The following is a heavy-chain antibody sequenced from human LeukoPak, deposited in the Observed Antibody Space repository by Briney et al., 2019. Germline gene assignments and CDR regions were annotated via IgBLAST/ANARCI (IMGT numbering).Heavy chain of an antibody. CDR2: IYYSGST. CDR1: GGSISSYY. D-gene: IGHD3-3*01. V-gene: IGHV4-59*01. CDR3: ARGGSGYHSSLYYYYYYMDV. J-gene: IGHJ6*03. Sequence: SETLSLTCTVSGGSISSYYWSWIRQPPGKGLEWIGYIYYSGSTNYNPSLKSRVTISVDTSENQFSLKLSSVTAADTAVYYCARGGSGYHSSLYYYYYYMDVWGKGTTVTVSS.